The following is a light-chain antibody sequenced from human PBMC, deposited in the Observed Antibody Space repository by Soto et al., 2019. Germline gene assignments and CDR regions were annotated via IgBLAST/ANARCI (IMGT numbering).Light chain of an antibody. CDR1: QRVSSN. CDR3: QQRSNWPIT. CDR2: DAS. Sequence: IVMTQSPATLSVSPGERATPSCRASQRVSSNVAWYQQKPGQAPRLLIYDASNRATGIPARFSGSGSGTDFTLTISSLEPEDFAVYYCQQRSNWPITFGQGTRLENK. J-gene: IGKJ5*01. V-gene: IGKV3-11*01.